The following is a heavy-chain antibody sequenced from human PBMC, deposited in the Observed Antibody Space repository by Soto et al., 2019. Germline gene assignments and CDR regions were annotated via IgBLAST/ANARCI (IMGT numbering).Heavy chain of an antibody. Sequence: QLQLQESGPGLVKPSETLSLTCTVSGGSISSSSYYWGWIRQPPGKGLEWIGSIYYTGSTYYNPSLKSRVTISVDTSKNQFSLKLSSVTAADTAVYYCARHGCSSTSCQFDYWGQGTLVTVSS. CDR2: IYYTGST. V-gene: IGHV4-39*01. D-gene: IGHD2-2*01. CDR3: ARHGCSSTSCQFDY. J-gene: IGHJ4*02. CDR1: GGSISSSSYY.